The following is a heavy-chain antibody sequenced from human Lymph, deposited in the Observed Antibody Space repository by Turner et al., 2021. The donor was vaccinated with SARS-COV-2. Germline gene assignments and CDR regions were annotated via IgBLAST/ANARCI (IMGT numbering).Heavy chain of an antibody. CDR2: IYSVGST. V-gene: IGHV3-53*01. CDR1: GFTVSYNY. J-gene: IGHJ6*02. Sequence: EVQLVESGGGLIKPGGSLRLSCAASGFTVSYNYMTWVRQAPGKGLEWVSVIYSVGSTYYADSVKGRFTISRDSSKNTLYLQMNSLRAEDTAVYYCARDLMEVGGMDVWGQGTTVTVSS. D-gene: IGHD3-3*01. CDR3: ARDLMEVGGMDV.